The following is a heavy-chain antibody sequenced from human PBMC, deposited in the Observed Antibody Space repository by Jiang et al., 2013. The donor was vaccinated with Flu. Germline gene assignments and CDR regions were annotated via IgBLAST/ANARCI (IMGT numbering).Heavy chain of an antibody. J-gene: IGHJ5*02. V-gene: IGHV4-61*01. CDR1: GGSVSSGSYY. CDR2: IYYSGST. CDR3: ARERAFYGDYLP. Sequence: GPGLVKPSETLSLTCTVSGGSVSSGSYYWSWIRQPPGKGLEWIGYIYYSGSTNYNPSLKSRVTISVDTSKNQFSLKLSSVTAADTAVYYCARERAFYGDYLPWGQGTLVTVSS. D-gene: IGHD4-17*01.